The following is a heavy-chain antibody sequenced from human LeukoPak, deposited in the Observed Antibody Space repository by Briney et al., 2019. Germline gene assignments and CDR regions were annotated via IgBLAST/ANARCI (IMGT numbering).Heavy chain of an antibody. D-gene: IGHD1-26*01. CDR2: IIPIFGTT. Sequence: SVKVSCKASGGTFSSYAFSWVRQAPGQGLEWMGRIIPIFGTTNYAQKFQGRVTITADESTRTAYMELSSLRSEDTAVYYCARGTGSGTYLDYWGQGTLVTVSS. CDR1: GGTFSSYA. CDR3: ARGTGSGTYLDY. V-gene: IGHV1-69*13. J-gene: IGHJ4*02.